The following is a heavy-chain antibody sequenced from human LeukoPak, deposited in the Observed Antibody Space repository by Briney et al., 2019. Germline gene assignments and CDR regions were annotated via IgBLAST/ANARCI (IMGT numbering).Heavy chain of an antibody. Sequence: PSETLSLTCTVSGGSISSYYWSWIRQPPGKGLEWIGYIYYSGSTYYNPSLKSRVTISVDTSKNQFSLKLSSVTAADTAVYYCAREKRGGYSYGAYYFDYWGQGTLVTVSS. CDR1: GGSISSYY. V-gene: IGHV4-59*12. D-gene: IGHD5-18*01. CDR2: IYYSGST. J-gene: IGHJ4*02. CDR3: AREKRGGYSYGAYYFDY.